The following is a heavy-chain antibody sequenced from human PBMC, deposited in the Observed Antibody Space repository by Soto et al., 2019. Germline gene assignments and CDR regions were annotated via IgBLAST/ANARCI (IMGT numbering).Heavy chain of an antibody. D-gene: IGHD3-10*01. CDR3: ARGGVQSVRGVIITAGHYYYYMDV. J-gene: IGHJ6*03. CDR2: INSDGSST. CDR1: GFTFSSYW. V-gene: IGHV3-74*01. Sequence: EVQLVESGGGLVQPGGSLRLSCAASGFTFSSYWMHWVRQAPGKGLVWVSRINSDGSSTSYADSVKGRFTISRDNAKNTLYLQMNSLRAEDTAVYYCARGGVQSVRGVIITAGHYYYYMDVWGKGTTVTVSS.